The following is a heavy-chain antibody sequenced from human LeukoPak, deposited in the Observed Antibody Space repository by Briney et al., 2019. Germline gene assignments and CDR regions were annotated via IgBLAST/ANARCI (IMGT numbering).Heavy chain of an antibody. CDR1: GGSIRSYY. D-gene: IGHD3-22*01. CDR3: ARDYYDSSGEVYYMDV. V-gene: IGHV4-59*01. J-gene: IGHJ6*03. Sequence: SETLSLTCTVSGGSIRSYYWSWIRQPPGKGLEWIGYIYYSGSTNYNPSLKSRVTISVDTSKNQFSLKLSSVTAADTAVYYCARDYYDSSGEVYYMDVWGKGTTVTVSS. CDR2: IYYSGST.